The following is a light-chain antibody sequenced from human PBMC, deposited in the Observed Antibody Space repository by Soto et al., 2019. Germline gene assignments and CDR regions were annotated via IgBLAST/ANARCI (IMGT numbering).Light chain of an antibody. CDR3: QQFRNWPWT. Sequence: VMTKYTATLSVSPGERATLSCRASQSVSSNLAWYQHKPGQAPRLLIHGASTRATGVPARISGSGSGTEFTLTISSLQSEDFAVYYCQQFRNWPWTFGQGSKV. V-gene: IGKV3D-15*01. CDR2: GAS. J-gene: IGKJ1*01. CDR1: QSVSSN.